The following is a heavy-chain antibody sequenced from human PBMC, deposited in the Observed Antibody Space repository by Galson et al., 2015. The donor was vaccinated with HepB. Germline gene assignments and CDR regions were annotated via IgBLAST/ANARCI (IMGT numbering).Heavy chain of an antibody. CDR2: IIPIFGTA. J-gene: IGHJ6*02. CDR3: AGQRGYSYGQALDV. CDR1: GGTFSSYV. Sequence: SVKVSCKASGGTFSSYVISWVRQAPGQGLEWMGGIIPIFGTASYARKFRGRVTIAAGESTSTAYMELSSLRSDDTAVYYCAGQRGYSYGQALDVWGQGTTVTVSS. V-gene: IGHV1-69*13. D-gene: IGHD5-18*01.